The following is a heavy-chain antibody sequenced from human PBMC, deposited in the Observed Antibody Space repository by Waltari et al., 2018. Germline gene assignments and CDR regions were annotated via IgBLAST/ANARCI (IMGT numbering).Heavy chain of an antibody. CDR2: INPTSGGT. CDR3: AGGAYFDY. V-gene: IGHV1-2*06. CDR1: GYTFTGYS. J-gene: IGHJ4*02. D-gene: IGHD6-25*01. Sequence: QVQLVQSGAEVKKPGASVKVSCKASGYTFTGYSMHWVRQAAGQVLAWMGRINPTSGGTNYAQKFQGRVTMTRDTSISTAYMELSRLRSDDTAVYYCAGGAYFDYWGQGTLVTVSS.